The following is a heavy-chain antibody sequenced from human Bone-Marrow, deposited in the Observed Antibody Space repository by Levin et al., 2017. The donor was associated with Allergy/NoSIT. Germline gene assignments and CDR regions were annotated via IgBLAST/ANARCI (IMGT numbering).Heavy chain of an antibody. J-gene: IGHJ4*02. V-gene: IGHV4-34*01. Sequence: SETLSLTCAVYGGSFSGYYWSWIRQPPGKGLEWIGEINHSGSTNYNPSLKSRVTISVDTSKNQFSLKLSSVTAADTAVYYCARGSLVVVPAAMGLDYWGQGTLVTVSS. CDR2: INHSGST. CDR1: GGSFSGYY. D-gene: IGHD2-2*01. CDR3: ARGSLVVVPAAMGLDY.